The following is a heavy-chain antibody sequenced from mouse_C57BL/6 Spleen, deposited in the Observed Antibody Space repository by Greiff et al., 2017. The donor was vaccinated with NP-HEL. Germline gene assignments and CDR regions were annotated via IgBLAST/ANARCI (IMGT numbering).Heavy chain of an antibody. CDR2: ISDGGSYT. CDR1: GFTFSSYA. Sequence: EVKLVESGGGLVKPGGSLKLSCAASGFTFSSYAMSWVRQTPEKRLEWVATISDGGSYTYYPDNVKGRFTISRDNAKNNLYLQMSHLKSEDTAMYYCARYSHAMDYWGQGTSVTVSS. CDR3: ARYSHAMDY. J-gene: IGHJ4*01. V-gene: IGHV5-4*03.